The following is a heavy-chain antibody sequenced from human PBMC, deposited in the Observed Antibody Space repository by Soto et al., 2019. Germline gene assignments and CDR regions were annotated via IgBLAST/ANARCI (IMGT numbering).Heavy chain of an antibody. V-gene: IGHV4-30-2*01. Sequence: SQTLSLTCAFSGIFDSSGGYSLSRIRQPPGKGLEWIGYIYHSGSTYYNPSLKCRVTISVDRSKNQFSLKLDSVTAADTAVYYCARLGGYYQASDQWGQGSLVTVSS. CDR3: ARLGGYYQASDQ. CDR2: IYHSGST. J-gene: IGHJ4*02. CDR1: GIFDSSGGYS. D-gene: IGHD3-22*01.